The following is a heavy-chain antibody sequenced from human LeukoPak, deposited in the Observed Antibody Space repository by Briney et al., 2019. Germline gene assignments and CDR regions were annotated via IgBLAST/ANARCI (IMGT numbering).Heavy chain of an antibody. CDR2: INWNGGST. J-gene: IGHJ4*02. Sequence: PGGSLRLSCAASGFTFDDYGMRWVRQAPGKGLEWVSCINWNGGSTGYADSVKGRFTISRDNAKNSLYLQMNSLRAEDTALYYCARASSSGSWYYFDYWGQGTLVTVSS. V-gene: IGHV3-20*04. CDR3: ARASSSGSWYYFDY. CDR1: GFTFDDYG. D-gene: IGHD6-19*01.